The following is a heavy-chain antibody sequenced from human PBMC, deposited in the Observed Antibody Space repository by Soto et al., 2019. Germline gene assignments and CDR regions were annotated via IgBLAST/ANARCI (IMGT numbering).Heavy chain of an antibody. D-gene: IGHD2-2*01. V-gene: IGHV4-31*03. J-gene: IGHJ5*02. CDR1: GASISNGGYY. CDR2: MYYSGST. CDR3: ARLGYCSNTYCGPVGP. Sequence: QVQLQESGPGLVNLSQTLSHTCTVSGASISNGGYYWSWIRQHPGKGLEWIGYMYYSGSTYYNPSRKSRVTMSLDTSKNQFSLKLSSVTAADTAVYYCARLGYCSNTYCGPVGPWGQGILATVSS.